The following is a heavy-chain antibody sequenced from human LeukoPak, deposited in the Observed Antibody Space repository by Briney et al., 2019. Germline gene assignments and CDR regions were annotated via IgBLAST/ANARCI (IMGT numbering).Heavy chain of an antibody. J-gene: IGHJ4*02. Sequence: SETLSLTCTVSGGSISTRNHYCGWIRQPPGQGLEWIGSMSDSGSTYYNPSLNSRVTISKDTSKNQFFLKVNSMTAADTAVYYCARGQSIAAGANWGQGIPVTVSS. CDR1: GGSISTRNHY. V-gene: IGHV4-39*07. D-gene: IGHD6-25*01. CDR2: MSDSGST. CDR3: ARGQSIAAGAN.